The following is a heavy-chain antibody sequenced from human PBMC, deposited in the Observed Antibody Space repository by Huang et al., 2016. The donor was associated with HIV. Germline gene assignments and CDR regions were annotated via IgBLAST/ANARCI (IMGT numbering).Heavy chain of an antibody. V-gene: IGHV4-39*01. D-gene: IGHD3-22*01. J-gene: IGHJ3*02. CDR2: LYCMGSA. CDR3: ARHFSYYDSSGYTPWDAFDI. Sequence: QLQLQGLGPGLVKPSETLSLTCTVSGGSITSSRYYWGWIRQPPGKGLEWVGSLYCMGSADDNPSRKSRVTVTVDTSKNQFALKLSSVTAADTAVYYCARHFSYYDSSGYTPWDAFDIWGQGTMVTVSS. CDR1: GGSITSSRYY.